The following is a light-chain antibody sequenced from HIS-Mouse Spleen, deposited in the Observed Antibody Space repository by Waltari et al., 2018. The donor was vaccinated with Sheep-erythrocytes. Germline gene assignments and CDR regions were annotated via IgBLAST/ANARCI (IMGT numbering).Light chain of an antibody. CDR3: QQYGSSPFMYT. CDR1: QGISSY. Sequence: TQSPSSVSASVGDRVTITCRASQGISSYLAWYQQKPGQAPRLLIYGASSRATGIPDRFSGSGSGTDFTLTISRLEPEDFAVYYCQQYGSSPFMYTFGQGTKLEIK. CDR2: GAS. V-gene: IGKV3-20*01. J-gene: IGKJ2*01.